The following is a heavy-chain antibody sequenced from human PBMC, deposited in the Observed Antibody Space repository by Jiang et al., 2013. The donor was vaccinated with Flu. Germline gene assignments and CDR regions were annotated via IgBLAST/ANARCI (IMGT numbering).Heavy chain of an antibody. Sequence: GPGLVKPSETLSLTCAVSGGSISGYYWSWIRQPPGKGLEWIGYIFYSGSTNYSPSLRSRVTIPLDTSKNRFSLNLYSVTAADTAVYYCARGVLRDYGSGSYRSNFDYWGQGTLVTVSS. CDR2: IFYSGST. J-gene: IGHJ4*02. CDR1: GGSISGYY. D-gene: IGHD3-10*01. V-gene: IGHV4-59*01. CDR3: ARGVLRDYGSGSYRSNFDY.